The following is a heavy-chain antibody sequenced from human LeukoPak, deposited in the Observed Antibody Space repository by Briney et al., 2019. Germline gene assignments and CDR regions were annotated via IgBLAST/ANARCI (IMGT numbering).Heavy chain of an antibody. D-gene: IGHD3-22*01. CDR3: ARDLEYYYDSSGYYWVDY. CDR2: IYSGGST. V-gene: IGHV3-53*01. J-gene: IGHJ4*02. Sequence: PGGSLRLSCAASGFTVSSNYMSWVRQAPGKGLEWVSVIYSGGSTYYADSVKGRFTISRDNSKNTLYLQMNSLRAEDTAVYYCARDLEYYYDSSGYYWVDYWGQGTLVTVSS. CDR1: GFTVSSNY.